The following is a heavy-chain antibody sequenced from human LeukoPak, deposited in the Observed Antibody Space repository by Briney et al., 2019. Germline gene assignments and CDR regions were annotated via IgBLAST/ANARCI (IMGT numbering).Heavy chain of an antibody. Sequence: PGGSLRLSCAASGFPFSSYSMNWVRQAPGKGLESVSYISSSSSYIYYADPVKGRFTISRDNDKNLLYLQMNSLRAEDTAVDYCARDAEVAVIDYWGQGTLVTVSS. CDR2: ISSSSSYI. J-gene: IGHJ4*02. CDR3: ARDAEVAVIDY. CDR1: GFPFSSYS. V-gene: IGHV3-21*01. D-gene: IGHD2-15*01.